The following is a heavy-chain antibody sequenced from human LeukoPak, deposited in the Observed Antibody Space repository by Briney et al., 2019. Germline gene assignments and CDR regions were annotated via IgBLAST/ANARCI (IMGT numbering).Heavy chain of an antibody. CDR2: INAGNGNT. J-gene: IGHJ4*02. CDR1: GYTFTSYA. D-gene: IGHD3-10*01. V-gene: IGHV1-3*01. Sequence: ASVKVSCKASGYTFTSYAMHWVRQAPGQRLEWMGWINAGNGNTKYSQKFQGRVTITRDTSASTAYMELSSLRSEDTAVYYCARARVRDPGSIWFGELFGYWGQGTLVTVSS. CDR3: ARARVRDPGSIWFGELFGY.